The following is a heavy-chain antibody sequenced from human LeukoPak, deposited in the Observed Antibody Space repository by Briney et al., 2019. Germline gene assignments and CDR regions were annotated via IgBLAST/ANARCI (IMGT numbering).Heavy chain of an antibody. CDR3: TTDGSGSYYNPLGY. CDR2: IKSKTDGGTT. D-gene: IGHD3-10*01. J-gene: IGHJ4*02. Sequence: PGGSLRLSCAASGFTFSSYAMSWVRQAPGKGLEWVGRIKSKTDGGTTDYAAPVKGRFTISRDDSKNTLYLQMNSLKTEDTAVYYCTTDGSGSYYNPLGYWGQGTLVTVSS. V-gene: IGHV3-15*01. CDR1: GFTFSSYA.